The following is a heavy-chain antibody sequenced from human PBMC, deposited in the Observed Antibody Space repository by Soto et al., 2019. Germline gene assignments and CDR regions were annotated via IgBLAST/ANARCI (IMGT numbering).Heavy chain of an antibody. Sequence: ESGGVVVQPGGSLRLSCAASGFTFDDYTMHWVRQAPGKGLEWVSLISWDGGSTYYADSVKGRFTISRDNSKNSLYLQMNSLRTEDTALYYCAKDGGYGGYEGGMDVWGQGTTVTVSS. CDR2: ISWDGGST. J-gene: IGHJ6*02. CDR1: GFTFDDYT. V-gene: IGHV3-43*01. CDR3: AKDGGYGGYEGGMDV. D-gene: IGHD5-12*01.